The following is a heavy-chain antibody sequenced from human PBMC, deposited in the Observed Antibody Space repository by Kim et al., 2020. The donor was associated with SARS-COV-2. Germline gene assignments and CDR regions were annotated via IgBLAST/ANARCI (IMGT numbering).Heavy chain of an antibody. D-gene: IGHD3-22*01. CDR2: INAGNGNT. J-gene: IGHJ4*02. V-gene: IGHV1-3*01. CDR3: ARPPPYYDTGDYYYYYFDS. CDR1: GYIFTSYA. Sequence: ASVKVSCKASGYIFTSYAIHWVRQAPGQRLEWMGWINAGNGNTKYSQKFQGRVSITKDTSANTAYMELSSLRSEDTAVYYCARPPPYYDTGDYYYYYFDSWGQGTLVTVSS.